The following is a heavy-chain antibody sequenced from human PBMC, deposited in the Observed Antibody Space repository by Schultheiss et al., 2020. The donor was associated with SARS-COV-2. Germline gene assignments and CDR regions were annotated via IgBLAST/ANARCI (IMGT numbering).Heavy chain of an antibody. Sequence: KISCKASGGTFSSYAISWVRQAPGQGLEWMGGIIPIFGTTNYAQKFQGRVTITADESTSTAYMELSSLRSEDTAVYYCARDRYDFWSGYVSYWYFDLWGRGTLVTVSS. CDR3: ARDRYDFWSGYVSYWYFDL. V-gene: IGHV1-69*01. CDR1: GGTFSSYA. J-gene: IGHJ2*01. D-gene: IGHD3-3*01. CDR2: IIPIFGTT.